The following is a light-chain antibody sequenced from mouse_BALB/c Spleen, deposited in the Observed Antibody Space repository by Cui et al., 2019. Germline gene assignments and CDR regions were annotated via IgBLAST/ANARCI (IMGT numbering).Light chain of an antibody. CDR2: YAS. CDR1: QSISNY. CDR3: QQSNSWPLT. Sequence: DIVLTQSPATLPVTPGDRVSLSCRASQSISNYLHWYQQESHESPRLLIKYASQSISGIPSRFSGSGSGTDFTLSINSVETEDFGMYFCQQSNSWPLTFGAGTKLELK. J-gene: IGKJ5*01. V-gene: IGKV5-45*01.